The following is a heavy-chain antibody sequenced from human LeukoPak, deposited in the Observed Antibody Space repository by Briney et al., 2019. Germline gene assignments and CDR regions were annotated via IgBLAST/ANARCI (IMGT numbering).Heavy chain of an antibody. J-gene: IGHJ4*02. V-gene: IGHV3-30*18. CDR3: AKDRENWGVIIDY. D-gene: IGHD7-27*01. CDR2: ISYDGSNK. Sequence: PGGSLRLSCAASGFTFSSYGMHWVRQAPGKGLEWVAVISYDGSNKYYADSVKGRFTISRDNSKNTLYLQMNSLRAEDTAVYYCAKDRENWGVIIDYWGQGTLVTVSS. CDR1: GFTFSSYG.